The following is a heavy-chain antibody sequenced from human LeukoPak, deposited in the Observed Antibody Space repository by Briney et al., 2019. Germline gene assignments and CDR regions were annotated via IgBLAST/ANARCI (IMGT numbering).Heavy chain of an antibody. CDR3: AKGPKRYNILTGYFVIETAFDI. CDR1: GFTFSSYA. J-gene: IGHJ3*02. Sequence: GGSLRLSCAASGFTFSSYAMHWVRQAPGKGLEWVAFIRYDGRNKYYADSVKGRFTISRDNSKNTLYLQMNSLRAEDTAVYYCAKGPKRYNILTGYFVIETAFDIWGQGTMVTVSS. V-gene: IGHV3-30*02. D-gene: IGHD3-9*01. CDR2: IRYDGRNK.